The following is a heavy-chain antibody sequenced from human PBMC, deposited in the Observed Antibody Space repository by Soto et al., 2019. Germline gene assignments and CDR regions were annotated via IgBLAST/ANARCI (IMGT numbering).Heavy chain of an antibody. CDR1: GFSFSNYG. J-gene: IGHJ4*02. CDR2: ISYDGSSK. Sequence: GGSLRLSCAASGFSFSNYGMHWVRQAPGKGLEWVAVISYDGSSKYHADSVKGRFTISRDNSKNTLHLQMNSLRAEDTAVYYCSKDRRVGRAVLDSRGQGTPVTVSS. V-gene: IGHV3-30*18. D-gene: IGHD2-8*01. CDR3: SKDRRVGRAVLDS.